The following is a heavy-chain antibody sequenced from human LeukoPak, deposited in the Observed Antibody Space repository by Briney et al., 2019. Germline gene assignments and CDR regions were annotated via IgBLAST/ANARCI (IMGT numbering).Heavy chain of an antibody. D-gene: IGHD5-12*01. CDR2: IIPIFGTA. J-gene: IGHJ4*02. CDR3: ASAPIRGYSGYDTFDY. V-gene: IGHV1-69*13. Sequence: ASVKVSCKAFGGTFSSYAISWVRQAPGQGLEWMGGIIPIFGTANYAQKFQGRVTITADESTSTAYMELSSLRSEDTAVYYCASAPIRGYSGYDTFDYWGQGTLVTVSS. CDR1: GGTFSSYA.